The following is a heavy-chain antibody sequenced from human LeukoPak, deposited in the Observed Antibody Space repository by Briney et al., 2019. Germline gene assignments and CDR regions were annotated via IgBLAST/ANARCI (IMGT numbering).Heavy chain of an antibody. Sequence: GESLKISCKGSGYSFTSYWIGWVRQLPGKGLEWMGIIYPDDSDTRYSPSFQGQVTISADESISTAYLQWSSPKASDTAMYYCARRGDHYDRSIHFDYWGQGTLVTVYS. V-gene: IGHV5-51*01. D-gene: IGHD3-22*01. CDR3: ARRGDHYDRSIHFDY. J-gene: IGHJ4*02. CDR1: GYSFTSYW. CDR2: IYPDDSDT.